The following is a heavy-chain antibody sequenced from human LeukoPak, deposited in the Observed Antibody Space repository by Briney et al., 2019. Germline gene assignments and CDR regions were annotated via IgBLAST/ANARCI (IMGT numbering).Heavy chain of an antibody. Sequence: SETLSLTCTVSGGSISSSSYYWGWIRQPPGKGLEWIGSIYYSGSTYYNPSLKSRVTISVDTSKNQFSLKLSSVTAADTAVYYCARHSLGYCSSTSCPTGNGMDVWGQGTTVTVSS. J-gene: IGHJ6*02. D-gene: IGHD2-2*01. CDR1: GGSISSSSYY. CDR2: IYYSGST. CDR3: ARHSLGYCSSTSCPTGNGMDV. V-gene: IGHV4-39*01.